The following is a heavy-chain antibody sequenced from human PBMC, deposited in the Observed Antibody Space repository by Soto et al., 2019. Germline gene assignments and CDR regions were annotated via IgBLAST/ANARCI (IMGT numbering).Heavy chain of an antibody. CDR2: ICSSGST. CDR1: GGSISSYY. J-gene: IGHJ4*02. CDR3: ARVRTEYAGLDY. D-gene: IGHD2-2*01. V-gene: IGHV4-59*12. Sequence: SETLSLTCTVSGGSISSYYWSWIRQPPGKGLEWIGYICSSGSTNYNPSLESRVTISVDTSKNQFSLRLTSVTAADTAVYFCARVRTEYAGLDYWGQGTLVTVSS.